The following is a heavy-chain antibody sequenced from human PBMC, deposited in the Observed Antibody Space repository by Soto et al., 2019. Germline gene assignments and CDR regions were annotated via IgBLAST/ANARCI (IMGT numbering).Heavy chain of an antibody. CDR1: GYTFSNYI. CDR3: AKEPAVAGMLALDF. J-gene: IGHJ4*02. CDR2: INAANGNT. Sequence: QVQIVQSGAEVKKPGASVKISCKDSGYTFSNYITHWVRQAPGERREWMGWINAANGNTKYSQKFQGRVTMTRDTSATAVYMDLNSLKSEDTGVYYCAKEPAVAGMLALDFWGQGTLVTVSS. V-gene: IGHV1-3*01. D-gene: IGHD6-19*01.